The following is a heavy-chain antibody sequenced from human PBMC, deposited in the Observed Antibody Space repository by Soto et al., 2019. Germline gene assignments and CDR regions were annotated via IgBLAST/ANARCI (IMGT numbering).Heavy chain of an antibody. J-gene: IGHJ3*02. Sequence: QVQLQESGPGLVKPSETLSLTCTVSGGSISSYYWSWIRQPPGKGLEWIGYIYYSGSTNYNPSLKGRVTISVDTSKNQFSLKLSSVTAADTAVYYCAKPVVVTAKGAFDIWGQGTMVTVSS. D-gene: IGHD2-21*02. CDR1: GGSISSYY. CDR2: IYYSGST. V-gene: IGHV4-59*01. CDR3: AKPVVVTAKGAFDI.